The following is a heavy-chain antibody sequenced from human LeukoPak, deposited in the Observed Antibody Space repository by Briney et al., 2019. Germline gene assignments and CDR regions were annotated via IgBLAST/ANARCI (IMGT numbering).Heavy chain of an antibody. Sequence: GGSLRLSCAAFGFTFTHAWMSWVRQAPGKGLEWVSGISGSGGSIEYADSVKGRFTISRDSSKNTLSLQMDSLRAEDTAVYYCAKSDCSYISCYVLDYWGQGTLVTVSS. CDR1: GFTFTHAW. V-gene: IGHV3-23*01. CDR3: AKSDCSYISCYVLDY. D-gene: IGHD2-2*01. J-gene: IGHJ4*02. CDR2: ISGSGGSI.